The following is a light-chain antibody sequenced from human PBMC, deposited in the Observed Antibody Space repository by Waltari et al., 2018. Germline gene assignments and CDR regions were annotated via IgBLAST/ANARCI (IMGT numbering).Light chain of an antibody. CDR3: QQCYTFPYT. CDR1: QSVLSSSNNRNY. J-gene: IGKJ2*01. V-gene: IGKV4-1*01. CDR2: WAS. Sequence: DIVLNQSSDSLAVSLGERDTIKCRSSQSVLSSSNNRNYLGWYQQKPGQPPKLLISWASPREFGLPDRFSGSGSGTDFTLTISSLQAEDGALYCCQQCYTFPYTFGQGTKLELK.